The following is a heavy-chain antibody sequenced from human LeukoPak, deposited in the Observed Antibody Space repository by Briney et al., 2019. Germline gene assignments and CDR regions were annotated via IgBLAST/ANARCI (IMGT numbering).Heavy chain of an antibody. CDR2: ISGSGGGT. CDR1: GFTFSSYA. V-gene: IGHV3-23*01. Sequence: GGSLRLSCAASGFTFSSYAMSWVRQAPGKGLEWVSAISGSGGGTYYADSVKGRFTISRDNSKNTLYLQMNSLRAGDTAVYYCAKAYFAMVRGPFDYWGQGTLVTVSS. CDR3: AKAYFAMVRGPFDY. J-gene: IGHJ4*02. D-gene: IGHD3-10*01.